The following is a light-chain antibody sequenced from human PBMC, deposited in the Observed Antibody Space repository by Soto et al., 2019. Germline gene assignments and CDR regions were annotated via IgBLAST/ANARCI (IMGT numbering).Light chain of an antibody. J-gene: IGKJ1*01. Sequence: DIQMTQSPSTLSASVGDRVTITCRASQSISTWLAWYQQKPGRAPKLLIYDASSLESGVPSRFSGSGSGTEFTLTSSSLQPDDFANYYCQQYNSFGTFGQGTKVEIK. CDR1: QSISTW. CDR3: QQYNSFGT. V-gene: IGKV1-5*01. CDR2: DAS.